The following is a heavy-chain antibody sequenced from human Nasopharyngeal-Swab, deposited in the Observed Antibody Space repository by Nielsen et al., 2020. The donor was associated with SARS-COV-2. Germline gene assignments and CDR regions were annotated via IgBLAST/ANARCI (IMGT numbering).Heavy chain of an antibody. Sequence: GESLKISCAASGFTFSSYAMHWVRQAPGKGLEWVAVISYDGSNKYYADSVKGRFTISRDNAKKSLYLQMNSLRAEDTAVYYCARDRRVGGWGQGTLVTVSS. D-gene: IGHD1-26*01. CDR2: ISYDGSNK. V-gene: IGHV3-30-3*01. CDR3: ARDRRVGG. J-gene: IGHJ4*02. CDR1: GFTFSSYA.